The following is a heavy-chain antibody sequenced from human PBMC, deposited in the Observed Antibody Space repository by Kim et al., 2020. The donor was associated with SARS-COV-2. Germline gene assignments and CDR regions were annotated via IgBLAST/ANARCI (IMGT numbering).Heavy chain of an antibody. D-gene: IGHD2-2*02. J-gene: IGHJ3*02. V-gene: IGHV1-3*01. Sequence: ASVKVSCKASGYTFTSYAMHWVRQAPGQRLEWMGWINAGNGNTKYSQKFQGRVTITRDTSASTAYMELSSLRSEDTAVYYCARDRPYCSSTSCYRGAFDIWGQGTMVTVSS. CDR1: GYTFTSYA. CDR2: INAGNGNT. CDR3: ARDRPYCSSTSCYRGAFDI.